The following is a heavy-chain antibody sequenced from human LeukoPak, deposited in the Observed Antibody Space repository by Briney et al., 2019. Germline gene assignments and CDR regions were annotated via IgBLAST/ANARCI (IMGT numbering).Heavy chain of an antibody. CDR2: IYHSGST. V-gene: IGHV4-4*02. CDR3: ARGGDYYGSGPFDP. J-gene: IGHJ5*02. D-gene: IGHD3-10*01. Sequence: SETLSLTCAVSGGSISSSNWWSWVRQPPGKGLEWIGEIYHSGSTNYNPSLKSRVTISVDKSKNQFSLKLSSVTAADTAVYYCARGGDYYGSGPFDPWGQGTLVTVSS. CDR1: GGSISSSNW.